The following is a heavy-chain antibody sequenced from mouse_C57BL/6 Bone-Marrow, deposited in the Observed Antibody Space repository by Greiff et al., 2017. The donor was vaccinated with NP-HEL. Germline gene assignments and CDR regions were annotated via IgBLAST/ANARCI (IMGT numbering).Heavy chain of an antibody. CDR1: GYTFTDYY. Sequence: EVKLQQSGPELVKPGASVKISCKASGYTFTDYYMNWVKQSHGKILEWIGDINPNNGGTSYNQKFKGKATLTVDKSSSTAYMELRSLTSEDSAVYYCARGGQLSPAWFAYWGQGTLVTVSA. J-gene: IGHJ3*01. D-gene: IGHD3-2*02. CDR2: INPNNGGT. CDR3: ARGGQLSPAWFAY. V-gene: IGHV1-26*01.